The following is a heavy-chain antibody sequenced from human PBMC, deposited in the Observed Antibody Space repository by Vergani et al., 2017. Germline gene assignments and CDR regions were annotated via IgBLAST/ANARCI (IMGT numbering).Heavy chain of an antibody. CDR2: ISNSGNTI. CDR3: ARDHRDYNNYPGTFDI. D-gene: IGHD5-24*01. CDR1: GFSFSDHY. Sequence: QVQFVESGGGLVKPGGSLRLSCAASGFSFSDHYMTWIRQAPGKGLEWVSYISNSGNTIEYADSVKGRFSISRDNAKSSLFLQMDSLRAEDTAVYYCARDHRDYNNYPGTFDIWGQGSMVTVFS. J-gene: IGHJ3*02. V-gene: IGHV3-11*01.